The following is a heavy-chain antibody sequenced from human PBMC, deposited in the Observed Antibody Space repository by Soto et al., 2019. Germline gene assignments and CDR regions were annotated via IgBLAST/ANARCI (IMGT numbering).Heavy chain of an antibody. CDR1: GGSVSSGSYY. CDR3: ARDIRGYSRAFDF. V-gene: IGHV4-61*01. Sequence: QVQLQESGPGLVKPSETLSLTCTVSGGSVSSGSYYWSWIRQPPGKGLEWIGYIYSSGSTNYNPSLKSRVTISLDTSTNQFSLKLTSVTAADTAMYFCARDIRGYSRAFDFWGQGTLVTVSS. J-gene: IGHJ4*02. D-gene: IGHD5-18*01. CDR2: IYSSGST.